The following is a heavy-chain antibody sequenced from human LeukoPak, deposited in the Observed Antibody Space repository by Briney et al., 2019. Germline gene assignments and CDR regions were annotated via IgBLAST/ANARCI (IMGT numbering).Heavy chain of an antibody. CDR2: VHYTGTT. Sequence: PSETLSLTCTVSSASIISSIYYWGWIRQPPGKRLEWVATVHYTGTTYSHPSLKSRVSISVDTSKNQFSLKLTSVTAADTAVYFCARAKRIRGLFDYWGQGTLVTISS. V-gene: IGHV4-39*07. CDR1: SASIISSIYY. D-gene: IGHD1-14*01. CDR3: ARAKRIRGLFDY. J-gene: IGHJ4*02.